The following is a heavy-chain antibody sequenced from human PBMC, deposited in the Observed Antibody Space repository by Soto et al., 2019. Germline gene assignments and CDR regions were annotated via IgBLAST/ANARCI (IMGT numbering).Heavy chain of an antibody. CDR3: ARSNWNYIRTLDY. J-gene: IGHJ4*02. CDR1: SDSISSSYW. Sequence: QVQLQESGPGLVKPSGTLSLTCAMSSDSISSSYWCSWVRQPPGKGLEWIGEISHSGSTHYNPSLKGRVTMSVDKSKNQFSLNLSSVTAADTAVYYCARSNWNYIRTLDYWGQGTLVTVSS. V-gene: IGHV4-4*02. CDR2: ISHSGST. D-gene: IGHD1-7*01.